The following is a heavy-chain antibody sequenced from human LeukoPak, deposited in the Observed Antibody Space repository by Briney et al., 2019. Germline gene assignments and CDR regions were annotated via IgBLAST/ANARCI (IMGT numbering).Heavy chain of an antibody. Sequence: GGSLRLSCAASGFTFNSYGMHWVRQAPGKGLGWVAFIRYDGSDKYYADSVKGRLTISRDNSKNTLYLQMSSLRAEDTAVYYCAKGSYYCSSSSCPQYYYYMDVWGKGTTVTVSS. CDR3: AKGSYYCSSSSCPQYYYYMDV. CDR1: GFTFNSYG. V-gene: IGHV3-30*02. J-gene: IGHJ6*03. CDR2: IRYDGSDK. D-gene: IGHD2-2*01.